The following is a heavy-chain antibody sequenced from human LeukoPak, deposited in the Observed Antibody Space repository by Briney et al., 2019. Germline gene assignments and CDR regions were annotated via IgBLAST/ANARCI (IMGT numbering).Heavy chain of an antibody. CDR2: IIPIFGTA. J-gene: IGHJ4*02. D-gene: IGHD6-13*01. V-gene: IGHV1-69*13. Sequence: GASVKVSCKASGYTFTSYYMHWVRQAPGQGLEWMGGIIPIFGTANYAQKSHGRVTITADESTSTAYMELSSLRSEDTAVYYCARDPPHIAAAPFDDYWGRGTLVTVPS. CDR1: GYTFTSYY. CDR3: ARDPPHIAAAPFDDY.